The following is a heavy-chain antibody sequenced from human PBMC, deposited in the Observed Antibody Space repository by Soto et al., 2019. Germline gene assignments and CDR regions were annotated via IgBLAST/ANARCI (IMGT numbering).Heavy chain of an antibody. Sequence: EVQLVESGGGLVQPGGSLRLSCAASGFTFSSYWLSWVRQAPGKGLEWVANIKQDGSEKYYVDSVKGRFTISRDNAKNSLYLQMNSLRAEDTAVYYCARSSSSPLFDYWGQGTLVTVSS. D-gene: IGHD6-6*01. CDR3: ARSSSSPLFDY. J-gene: IGHJ4*02. V-gene: IGHV3-7*05. CDR1: GFTFSSYW. CDR2: IKQDGSEK.